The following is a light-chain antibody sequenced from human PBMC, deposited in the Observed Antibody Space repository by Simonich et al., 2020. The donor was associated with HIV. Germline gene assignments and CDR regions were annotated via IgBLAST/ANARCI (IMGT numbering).Light chain of an antibody. V-gene: IGLV6-57*03. CDR1: SGSIASNY. Sequence: NFMLTQPHSVSESPGKTVTISCTRSSGSIASNYVQWYQQRPGRAPTTVIYEDNQRPAGVPDRFSGSSDSSSNSASLTISGLKTEDEADYYCQSYDSSNWVFGGGTKLTVL. J-gene: IGLJ3*02. CDR3: QSYDSSNWV. CDR2: EDN.